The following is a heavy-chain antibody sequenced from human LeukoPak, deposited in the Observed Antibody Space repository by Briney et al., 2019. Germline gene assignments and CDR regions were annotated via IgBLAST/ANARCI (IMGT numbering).Heavy chain of an antibody. CDR3: ARGVVPAALDAFDI. CDR2: IYYSGST. J-gene: IGHJ3*02. D-gene: IGHD2-2*01. CDR1: GGSISSYH. Sequence: SETLSLTCTVSGGSISSYHWSWIRQPPGKGLEWIGYIYYSGSTNYNPSLKSRVTISVDTSKNQFSLKLSSVTAADTAVYYCARGVVPAALDAFDIWGQGTMVTVSS. V-gene: IGHV4-59*01.